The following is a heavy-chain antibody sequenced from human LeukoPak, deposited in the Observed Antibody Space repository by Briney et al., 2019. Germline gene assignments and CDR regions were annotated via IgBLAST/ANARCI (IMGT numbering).Heavy chain of an antibody. V-gene: IGHV3-48*04. Sequence: GGSLRLSCAASGFTFSSYNMTWVRQAPGKGLEWLSYISSSSSTIYYADSLKGRFTISRDNAKNSLYLQMNSLRAEDTAVYYCARDLVLGGGVDYWGQGTLVTVSS. CDR1: GFTFSSYN. D-gene: IGHD3-16*01. J-gene: IGHJ4*02. CDR3: ARDLVLGGGVDY. CDR2: ISSSSSTI.